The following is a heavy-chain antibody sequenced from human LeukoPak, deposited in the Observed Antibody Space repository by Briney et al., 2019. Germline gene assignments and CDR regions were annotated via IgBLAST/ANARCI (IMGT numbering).Heavy chain of an antibody. Sequence: PGGSLRLSCAASGSTFSSYSMNCVRQAPGKGLEGVSSISSSSSNIYYADSVKGRFTISRDNAKNSLYLQMNSLRAEDTAVYYCARAVHDNWNDEQVYYYYYMDVWGKGTTVTVSS. CDR2: ISSSSSNI. CDR3: ARAVHDNWNDEQVYYYYYMDV. CDR1: GSTFSSYS. D-gene: IGHD1-1*01. J-gene: IGHJ6*03. V-gene: IGHV3-21*01.